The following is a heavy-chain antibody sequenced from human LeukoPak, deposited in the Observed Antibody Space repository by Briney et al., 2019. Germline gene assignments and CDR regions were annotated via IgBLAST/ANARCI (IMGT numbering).Heavy chain of an antibody. CDR1: GGSISSYY. V-gene: IGHV4-59*08. Sequence: SETLSLTCTVSGGSISSYYWSWIRQPPGKGLEWIGYIYYSGSANYNPSLKSRVTISVDTSKNQFSLKLSSVTAADTAVYYCAGHHPRNTVDFWGQGTLVTVSS. J-gene: IGHJ4*02. CDR2: IYYSGSA. D-gene: IGHD2/OR15-2a*01. CDR3: AGHHPRNTVDF.